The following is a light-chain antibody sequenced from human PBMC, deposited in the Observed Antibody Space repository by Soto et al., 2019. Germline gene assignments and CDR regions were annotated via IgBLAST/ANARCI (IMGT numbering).Light chain of an antibody. J-gene: IGLJ1*01. Sequence: QSALTQPPSVSGAPGQRVTISCTGSSSNIGARYDVHWYQCLPGTAPKLLIYGNSNRPSGVPDRFSGSKSGTSASLAITGLQAEDEADYYCQSYDSSLSGVFGSGTKLTVL. CDR2: GNS. CDR1: SSNIGARYD. V-gene: IGLV1-40*01. CDR3: QSYDSSLSGV.